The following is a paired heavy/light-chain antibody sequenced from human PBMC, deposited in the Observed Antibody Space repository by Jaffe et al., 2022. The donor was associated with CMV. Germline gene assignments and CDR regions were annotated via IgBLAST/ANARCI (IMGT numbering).Heavy chain of an antibody. CDR3: VKPGLYNWNFRGRIFDS. V-gene: IGHV3-23*01. J-gene: IGHJ4*02. CDR1: YFTFGDYA. D-gene: IGHD1-7*01. Sequence: EVQLLESGGGLVQPGGSLRLSCAASYFTFGDYAMNWVRQTPGKGLEWVSHITGSGSTKYYADSVEGRFTISRDNSKNMLYLQMNSLRAEDTAIYYCVKPGLYNWNFRGRIFDSWGQGTLVTVSS. CDR2: ITGSGSTK.
Light chain of an antibody. CDR3: QQYNSFPWT. CDR2: KAS. J-gene: IGKJ1*01. Sequence: DIQMTQSPSTLSASVGDRVTIICRASQSIGSWLAWYQQKPGKAPKLLISKASTLEGGVPSRFSGSGSGTEFTLTINSLQPDDFATYYCQQYNSFPWTFGQGTKVEIK. V-gene: IGKV1-5*03. CDR1: QSIGSW.